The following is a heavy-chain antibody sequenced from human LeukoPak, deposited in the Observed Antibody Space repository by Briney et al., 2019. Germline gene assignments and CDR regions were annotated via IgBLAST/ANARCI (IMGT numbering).Heavy chain of an antibody. J-gene: IGHJ3*02. CDR3: ARALQPGVYAFDI. V-gene: IGHV4-59*01. CDR1: GVSISSYY. Sequence: SETLSLTCTVSGVSISSYYWTWIRQPPGEGLEWIGYIYYSGSTNYNPSLKSRVTISVDTSKNQFSLKLSSVTAADTAVYYCARALQPGVYAFDIWGQGTMVTVSS. D-gene: IGHD6-13*01. CDR2: IYYSGST.